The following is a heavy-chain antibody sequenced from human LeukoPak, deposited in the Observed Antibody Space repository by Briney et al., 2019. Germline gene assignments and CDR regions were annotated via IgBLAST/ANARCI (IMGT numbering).Heavy chain of an antibody. CDR2: ISYDGSNK. Sequence: PGGSLRLSCAASGFTFSSYAMHWVRQAPGKGLEWVAVISYDGSNKYYADSVKGRFTISRDNSKNTLYLQMNSLRAEDTAVYYCASRAPYYGSGSYHTSYYYGMDVWGQGTTVTVSS. V-gene: IGHV3-30*04. CDR3: ASRAPYYGSGSYHTSYYYGMDV. D-gene: IGHD3-10*01. CDR1: GFTFSSYA. J-gene: IGHJ6*02.